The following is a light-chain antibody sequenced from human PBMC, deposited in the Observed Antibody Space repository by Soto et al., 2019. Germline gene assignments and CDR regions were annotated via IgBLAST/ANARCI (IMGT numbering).Light chain of an antibody. CDR1: QTINNW. Sequence: DIQMTQSPSTLSASIGDRVTITCRASQTINNWLAWYQQKPGKAPNLLIYHASNLETGVPSRFSGSAFGTEFTLPISRLQPDDFATYYCQHYHSYPWTFGQGTKVEIK. V-gene: IGKV1-5*01. CDR3: QHYHSYPWT. CDR2: HAS. J-gene: IGKJ1*01.